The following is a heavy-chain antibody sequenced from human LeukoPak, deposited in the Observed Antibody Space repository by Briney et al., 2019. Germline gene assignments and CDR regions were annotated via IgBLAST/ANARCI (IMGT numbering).Heavy chain of an antibody. Sequence: GGSLRLSCAASEFSVGSNYMTWVRQAPGKGLEWVSGISASGYSTYYADSVKGRFTISRDNSKNTLYLQMNSLTVDDTAVYYCAKDFGSDILTGYPSTFDYWGQGTLVTVSS. D-gene: IGHD3-9*01. CDR1: EFSVGSNY. V-gene: IGHV3-23*01. J-gene: IGHJ4*02. CDR3: AKDFGSDILTGYPSTFDY. CDR2: ISASGYST.